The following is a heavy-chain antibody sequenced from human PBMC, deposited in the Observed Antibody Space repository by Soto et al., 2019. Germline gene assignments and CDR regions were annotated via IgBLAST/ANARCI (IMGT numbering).Heavy chain of an antibody. J-gene: IGHJ6*02. CDR2: IYSAGNT. V-gene: IGHV3-66*01. Sequence: GGSLRLSCAASGFTVSSNYMSWVRQALGKGLEWISIIYSAGNTYYADSVKGRFTISRDNSKNTLYLQMNSLGAEDTAVYYCARDFLVCGPSSNYYYGIDVWSQGTTVTVSS. D-gene: IGHD1-26*01. CDR3: ARDFLVCGPSSNYYYGIDV. CDR1: GFTVSSNY.